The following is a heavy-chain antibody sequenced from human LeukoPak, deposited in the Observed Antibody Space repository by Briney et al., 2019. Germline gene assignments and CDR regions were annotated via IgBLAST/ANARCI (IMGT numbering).Heavy chain of an antibody. J-gene: IGHJ4*02. D-gene: IGHD2-8*02. CDR3: AREESGGYFDY. Sequence: ASVKVSCKASGYTFTNYYMHWARQAPGQGLEWMGLINPTGISTNYAQKFRGRVTMTRDTSTTTVYMELSSLRSEDTAVYYCAREESGGYFDYWGQGTLVTVSS. CDR1: GYTFTNYY. V-gene: IGHV1-46*01. CDR2: INPTGIST.